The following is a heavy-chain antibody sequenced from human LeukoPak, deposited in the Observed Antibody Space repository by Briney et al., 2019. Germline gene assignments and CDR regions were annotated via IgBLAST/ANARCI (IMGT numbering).Heavy chain of an antibody. Sequence: PSETLSLTCNVSGGSISSSSYYWGWIRQPPGKGLEWIGSIYYSGSTYYNPSLKSRVTISVDTSKNQFSLKLSSVTAADTAVYYCARHVGYDFWSGYDWFDPWGQGTLVTVSS. CDR3: ARHVGYDFWSGYDWFDP. CDR2: IYYSGST. D-gene: IGHD3-3*01. CDR1: GGSISSSSYY. J-gene: IGHJ5*02. V-gene: IGHV4-39*01.